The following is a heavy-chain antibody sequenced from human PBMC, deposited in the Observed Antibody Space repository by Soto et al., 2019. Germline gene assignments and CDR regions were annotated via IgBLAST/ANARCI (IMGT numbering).Heavy chain of an antibody. CDR2: INHSGST. J-gene: IGHJ4*02. Sequence: PSETLSLTCAVYGGSFSGYYWSWIRQPPGKGLEWIGEINHSGSTNYNPSLKSRVTISVDTSKDQFPLKLSSVTAADTAVYYCARARSSGWFVDYWGQGTLVTVSS. V-gene: IGHV4-34*01. CDR3: ARARSSGWFVDY. CDR1: GGSFSGYY. D-gene: IGHD6-19*01.